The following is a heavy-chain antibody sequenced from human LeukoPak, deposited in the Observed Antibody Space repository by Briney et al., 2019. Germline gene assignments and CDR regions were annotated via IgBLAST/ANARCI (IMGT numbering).Heavy chain of an antibody. CDR3: ARQMACSGGSCPKNFDY. CDR1: GFTFSSYG. J-gene: IGHJ4*02. Sequence: PGGSLRLSCAASGFTFSSYGMHWVRQATGKGLEWVSAIGTAGDTYYPGSVKGRFTISRDNAKNTLYLQMNSLRAEDTAVYYCARQMACSGGSCPKNFDYWGQGTLVTVSS. V-gene: IGHV3-13*01. CDR2: IGTAGDT. D-gene: IGHD2-15*01.